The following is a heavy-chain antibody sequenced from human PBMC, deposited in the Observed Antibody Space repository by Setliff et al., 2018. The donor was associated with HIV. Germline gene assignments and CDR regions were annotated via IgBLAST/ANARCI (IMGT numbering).Heavy chain of an antibody. CDR2: IFYSEST. CDR3: ARVGSVGYYRFFDY. J-gene: IGHJ4*02. V-gene: IGHV4-59*08. Sequence: SETLSLTCSVSGGSISGHYWSWIRQPPGKGLEWIGDIFYSESTNYHPALKSRATISLDTSKSQVHLTLTSVTAADTAVYHCARVGSVGYYRFFDYWGQGALVTVSS. D-gene: IGHD1-26*01. CDR1: GGSISGHY.